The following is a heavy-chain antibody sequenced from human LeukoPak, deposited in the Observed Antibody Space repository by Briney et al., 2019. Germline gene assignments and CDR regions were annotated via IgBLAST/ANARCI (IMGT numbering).Heavy chain of an antibody. V-gene: IGHV4-39*07. CDR3: ARGGRYNWNYVRYYFDY. Sequence: SETLSLTCTVSGGSISSSSYYWGWIRQPPGKGLEWIGSIYYSGSTYYNPSLKSRVTISVDTSKNQFSLKLSSVTAADTAVYYCARGGRYNWNYVRYYFDYWGQGTLVTVSS. CDR2: IYYSGST. CDR1: GGSISSSSYY. J-gene: IGHJ4*02. D-gene: IGHD1-7*01.